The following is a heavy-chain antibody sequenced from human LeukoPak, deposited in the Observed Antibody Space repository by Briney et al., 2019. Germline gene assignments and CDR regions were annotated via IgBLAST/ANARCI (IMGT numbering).Heavy chain of an antibody. CDR1: GYTFTSYY. D-gene: IGHD6-19*01. CDR3: ARDLYSSGWYSPRWDYYYGMDV. V-gene: IGHV1-46*01. J-gene: IGHJ6*02. Sequence: GASVKVSCKASGYTFTSYYMHWVRQAPGQGLEWMGIINPSGGSTSYAQKFQGRVTMTRDTSTSTVYMELSSLRSEDTAVYYCARDLYSSGWYSPRWDYYYGMDVWGQGTTVTVSS. CDR2: INPSGGST.